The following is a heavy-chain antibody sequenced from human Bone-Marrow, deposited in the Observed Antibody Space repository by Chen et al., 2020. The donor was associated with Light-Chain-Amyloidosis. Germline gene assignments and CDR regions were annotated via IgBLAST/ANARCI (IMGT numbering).Heavy chain of an antibody. CDR3: ATPWSSVAAFDY. D-gene: IGHD6-19*01. V-gene: IGHV1-24*01. CDR1: GYSLTEVS. J-gene: IGHJ4*02. Sequence: QVQLEQSGAEVRKPGASVKVSCKVSGYSLTEVSMHWVRQGPGKGLEWMGSFDPEDGEGIDAQKFQGRVTMTEDTSTDTAYMELSSLRSEVTAVYYCATPWSSVAAFDYWGKGTLVTVSS. CDR2: FDPEDGEG.